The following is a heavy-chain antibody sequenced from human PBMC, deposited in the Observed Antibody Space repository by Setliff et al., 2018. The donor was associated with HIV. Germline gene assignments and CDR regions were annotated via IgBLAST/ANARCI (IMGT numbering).Heavy chain of an antibody. Sequence: PGGSLRLSCAASGFTLTDYPMHWVRQAPGNGLEWVAVIASHGNWHDYAASVKGRFTMSRDDAKNSLYLQMDSLRVEDTGFYYCARDPYWLEGYFDYWGPGTLVTVSS. CDR3: ARDPYWLEGYFDY. CDR2: IASHGNWH. CDR1: GFTLTDYP. D-gene: IGHD6-19*01. V-gene: IGHV3-30*04. J-gene: IGHJ4*02.